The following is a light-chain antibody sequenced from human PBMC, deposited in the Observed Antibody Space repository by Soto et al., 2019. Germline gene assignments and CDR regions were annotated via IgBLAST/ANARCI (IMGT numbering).Light chain of an antibody. Sequence: EIVLTQSPGTLSLSPGERATLSCRASQSVNSNYLAWHQQKPGQAPRLLIYDASNRATGIPARFSGSGSGTDFTLTISSLEPEDFAVYYCQQRSKWPITFGQGTRLEIK. CDR2: DAS. J-gene: IGKJ5*01. CDR1: QSVNSNY. V-gene: IGKV3D-20*02. CDR3: QQRSKWPIT.